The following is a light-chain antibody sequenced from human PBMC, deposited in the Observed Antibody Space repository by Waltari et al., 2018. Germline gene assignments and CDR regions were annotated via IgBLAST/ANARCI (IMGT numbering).Light chain of an antibody. CDR3: LQLNSFPYT. V-gene: IGKV1-9*01. Sequence: DIQLTQSPSFLSASVGDRVTITCRASQGISSFLAWYQQKPGKAPKLLIFAAYTLQSGVPSRFSGSGSGTEFTLTISSLQPEDFATYYCLQLNSFPYTFGQGTKLEIK. CDR2: AAY. CDR1: QGISSF. J-gene: IGKJ2*01.